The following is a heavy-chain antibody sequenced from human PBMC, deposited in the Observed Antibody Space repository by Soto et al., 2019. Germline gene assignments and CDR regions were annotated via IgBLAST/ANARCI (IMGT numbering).Heavy chain of an antibody. CDR2: INHSGST. V-gene: IGHV4-34*01. CDR1: GGSFSGYY. J-gene: IGHJ6*03. Sequence: PSETLSLTCAVYGGSFSGYYWSWIRQPPGKGLEWIGEINHSGSTNYNPSLKSRVTISVDTSKNQFSLKLSSVTAADTAVYYWARGRSMVRGVIITFYYYHMDVWGKGTTVTVSS. CDR3: ARGRSMVRGVIITFYYYHMDV. D-gene: IGHD3-10*01.